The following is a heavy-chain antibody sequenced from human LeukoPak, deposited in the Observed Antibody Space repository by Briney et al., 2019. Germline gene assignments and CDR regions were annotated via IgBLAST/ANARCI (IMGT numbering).Heavy chain of an antibody. Sequence: SETLSLTCAVYGGSFGGYYWSWIRQPPGKGLEWIGEINHSGSTNYNPSRKSRVTISVDTSKNQFSLKLSSVTAADTAVYYCARGKSSGWYALYYFDYWGRGTLVTVSS. CDR3: ARGKSSGWYALYYFDY. CDR1: GGSFGGYY. J-gene: IGHJ4*02. V-gene: IGHV4-34*01. CDR2: INHSGST. D-gene: IGHD6-19*01.